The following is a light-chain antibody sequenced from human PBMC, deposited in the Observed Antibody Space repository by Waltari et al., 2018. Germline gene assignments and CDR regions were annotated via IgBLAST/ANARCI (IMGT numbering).Light chain of an antibody. CDR1: QGISND. CDR3: QQLSNYPPIT. CDR2: AAS. V-gene: IGKV1-9*01. Sequence: DIQLTQSPSFLSASVGDRVTITCRASQGISNDLAWYQQNPGTAPKLLIYAASTLQSGVPSRFSGSGSGTEFTLTISSLQPEDFATYYCQQLSNYPPITFGGGTKVEIK. J-gene: IGKJ4*01.